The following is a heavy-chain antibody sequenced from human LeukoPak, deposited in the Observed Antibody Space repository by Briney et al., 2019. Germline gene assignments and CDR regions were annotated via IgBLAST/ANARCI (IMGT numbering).Heavy chain of an antibody. Sequence: AASVKVSCKASGYTFTSYYMHWVRQAPGQGLEWMGWISAYNGNTNYAQKLQGRVTMTTDTSTSTAYMELRSLRSDDTAVYYCARGRSGSYYGGAFDIWGQGTMVTVSS. V-gene: IGHV1-18*04. CDR1: GYTFTSYY. CDR3: ARGRSGSYYGGAFDI. J-gene: IGHJ3*02. D-gene: IGHD1-26*01. CDR2: ISAYNGNT.